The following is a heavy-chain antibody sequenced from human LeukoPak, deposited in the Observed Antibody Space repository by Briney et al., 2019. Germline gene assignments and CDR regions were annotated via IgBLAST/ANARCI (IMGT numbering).Heavy chain of an antibody. CDR2: ISSDGSDK. J-gene: IGHJ4*02. CDR3: ARDIAVAPTPGY. D-gene: IGHD6-19*01. V-gene: IGHV3-30*03. CDR1: GFIFSKYG. Sequence: SGRSLRLSCAASGFIFSKYGMNWVRQASGKGLEWVAFISSDGSDKNYADSVKGRFTISRDNFKNTLYLEMNSLRAEDTAVYYCARDIAVAPTPGYWGQGTLVTVSS.